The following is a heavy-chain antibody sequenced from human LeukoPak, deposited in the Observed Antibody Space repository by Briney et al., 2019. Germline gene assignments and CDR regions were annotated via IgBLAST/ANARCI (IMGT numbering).Heavy chain of an antibody. V-gene: IGHV3-21*01. CDR2: ISDSSSYI. D-gene: IGHD1-26*01. Sequence: GGSLRLSCAASGFTFSSYRMRSVSQAPGKGLEWVSSISDSSSYIYHADSVKGRFTISRDNAKNSVYLQMNSLRAEDTATYYCTKGENGMDVWGQGTTVTVSS. J-gene: IGHJ6*02. CDR1: GFTFSSYR. CDR3: TKGENGMDV.